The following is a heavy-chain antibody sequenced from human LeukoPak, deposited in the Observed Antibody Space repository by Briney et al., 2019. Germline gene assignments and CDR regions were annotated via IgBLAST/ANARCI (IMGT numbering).Heavy chain of an antibody. Sequence: GGSLRLSCAASGFRFDDYGMSWVRQAPGKGLDWVSGINWNGGSKNYADSVKGRFTISRDNAKNSLNLQMNSLRVEDTAFYYCTRDLFPTSSSLDFWGQGTLVTVSS. J-gene: IGHJ4*02. V-gene: IGHV3-20*04. D-gene: IGHD2-2*01. CDR3: TRDLFPTSSSLDF. CDR2: INWNGGSK. CDR1: GFRFDDYG.